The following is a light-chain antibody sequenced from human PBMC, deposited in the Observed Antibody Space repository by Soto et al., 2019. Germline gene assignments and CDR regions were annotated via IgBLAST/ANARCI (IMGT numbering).Light chain of an antibody. J-gene: IGKJ3*01. CDR3: QQLVMYPPT. V-gene: IGKV1-9*01. CDR2: GAY. CDR1: QGIINY. Sequence: IQLTQSPSSLSASVGDRVTITCRASQGIINYLAGYQQKPGKAPKLQIYGAYTLQSGVPSRFGGSGSGTDFTVTVSRLQPEDFATYSCQQLVMYPPTFGPGTKVDIK.